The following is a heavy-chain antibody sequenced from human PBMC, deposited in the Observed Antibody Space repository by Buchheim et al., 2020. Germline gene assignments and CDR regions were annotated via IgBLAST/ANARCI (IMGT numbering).Heavy chain of an antibody. CDR3: ARGDIVLVPAAINDY. D-gene: IGHD2-2*01. V-gene: IGHV3-7*04. J-gene: IGHJ4*02. CDR1: GFTFSSYW. CDR2: IKQDGSEK. Sequence: EVQLVESGGGLVQPGGSLRLSCAASGFTFSSYWMSWVRQAPGKGLEWVANIKQDGSEKYYVDSVKGRFTISRDNAKNSLYLQTNSLRAEDTAVYYCARGDIVLVPAAINDYWGQGTL.